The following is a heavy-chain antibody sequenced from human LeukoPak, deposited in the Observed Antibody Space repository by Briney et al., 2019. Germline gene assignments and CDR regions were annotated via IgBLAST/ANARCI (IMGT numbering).Heavy chain of an antibody. D-gene: IGHD5-24*01. J-gene: IGHJ5*02. V-gene: IGHV3-7*01. CDR1: GFTFSSYW. CDR2: IKQDGSEK. Sequence: PGGSLRLSCAASGFTFSSYWMSWVRQAPGKGLEWVANIKQDGSEKYYVDSVKGRFTISRDNAKNSLYLQMNSLRAEDTAVYYCARVNKDGYHEVPNWLDPWGQGTLVTVSS. CDR3: ARVNKDGYHEVPNWLDP.